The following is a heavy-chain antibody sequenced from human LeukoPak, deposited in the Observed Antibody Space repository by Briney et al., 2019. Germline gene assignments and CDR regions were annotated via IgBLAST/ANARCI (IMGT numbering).Heavy chain of an antibody. J-gene: IGHJ6*03. CDR1: GVTFSSYA. V-gene: IGHV1-69*05. D-gene: IGHD4-17*01. CDR2: IIPIFGTA. Sequence: GASVKVSCKASGVTFSSYAISWVREAPGQGLEWMGGIIPIFGTANYAQKLQGRVTITTDESTSTAYMELSSLRSEDTAVYYCARARNLDHSRARPTVTTSMWFYYYYMDVWGKGTTVTVSS. CDR3: ARARNLDHSRARPTVTTSMWFYYYYMDV.